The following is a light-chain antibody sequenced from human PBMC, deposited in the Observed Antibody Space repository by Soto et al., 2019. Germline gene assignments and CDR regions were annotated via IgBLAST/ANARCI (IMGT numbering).Light chain of an antibody. CDR2: GAS. CDR3: KQYGSSPRT. CDR1: QSVSSSY. Sequence: ETVLTQSPGTLSLSPGERATLSCRASQSVSSSYLAWYQQKPGQAPRLLIYGASSRATGIQDRFSGSGGGTSFTLTISRLEPEECAVYYGKQYGSSPRTFGQGTTLEIK. J-gene: IGKJ2*01. V-gene: IGKV3-20*01.